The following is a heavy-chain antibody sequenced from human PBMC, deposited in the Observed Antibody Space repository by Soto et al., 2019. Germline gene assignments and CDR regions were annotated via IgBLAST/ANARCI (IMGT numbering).Heavy chain of an antibody. J-gene: IGHJ4*02. CDR1: GGSISSYY. Sequence: TLSLTCTVSGGSISSYYWSWIRQPPGKGLEWIGYIYNSGSTNYNPSLKSRVTISVDTSKNQFSLKLSTVTAADTAVYYCARGSTGYSSSWYRYWGQGTLVTVSS. CDR2: IYNSGST. CDR3: ARGSTGYSSSWYRY. V-gene: IGHV4-59*08. D-gene: IGHD6-13*01.